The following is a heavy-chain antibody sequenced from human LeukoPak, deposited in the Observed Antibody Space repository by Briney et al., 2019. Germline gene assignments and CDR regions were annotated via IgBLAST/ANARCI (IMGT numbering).Heavy chain of an antibody. V-gene: IGHV4-59*01. CDR1: GGSISSYY. CDR3: ARTRDGYNSWYFDL. CDR2: IHYGGST. Sequence: PSETLSLTCTVSGGSISSYYWSWIRQPPGKGLEWIAYIHYGGSTNYNPSLKSRVTISVDTFKNQFSLKLSSVTAADTAVYYCARTRDGYNSWYFDLWGRGTLVTVSS. D-gene: IGHD5-24*01. J-gene: IGHJ2*01.